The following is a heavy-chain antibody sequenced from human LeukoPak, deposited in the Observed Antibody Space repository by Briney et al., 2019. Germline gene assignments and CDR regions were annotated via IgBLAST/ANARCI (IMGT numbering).Heavy chain of an antibody. V-gene: IGHV3-23*01. CDR2: ISGSGGST. J-gene: IGHJ4*02. CDR3: AKVETDILTGYYTYFDY. D-gene: IGHD3-9*01. Sequence: PGGSLRLSCAASGFTLSSYAMNWVRQAPGKGLEWVSGISGSGGSTYYADSVKGRFTISRDNSKNTLYLQMNSLRAEDTAVYYCAKVETDILTGYYTYFDYWGQGTLVTVSS. CDR1: GFTLSSYA.